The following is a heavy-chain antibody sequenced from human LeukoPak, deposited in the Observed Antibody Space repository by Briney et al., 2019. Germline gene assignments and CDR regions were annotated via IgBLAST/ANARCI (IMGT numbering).Heavy chain of an antibody. CDR3: ARAEGYCSSTSCFVGWFDP. V-gene: IGHV1-3*01. CDR1: GYTFTSYA. D-gene: IGHD2-2*01. Sequence: AASVKVSCKASGYTFTSYAMHWVRQAPGQRLEWMGWINAGNGNTKYSQKFQGRVTITRDTSASTAYMELSSLRSEDTAVYYCARAEGYCSSTSCFVGWFDPWGQGTLVTVSS. J-gene: IGHJ5*02. CDR2: INAGNGNT.